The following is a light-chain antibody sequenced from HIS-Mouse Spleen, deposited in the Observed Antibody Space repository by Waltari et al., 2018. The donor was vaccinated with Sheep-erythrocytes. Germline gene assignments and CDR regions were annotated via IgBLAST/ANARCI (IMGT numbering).Light chain of an antibody. CDR1: QSVLYSSNNKNY. J-gene: IGKJ4*01. V-gene: IGKV4-1*01. CDR2: WAS. CDR3: QQYYSTLT. Sequence: DIVMTQSPDSLAVSLGERATINCKSSQSVLYSSNNKNYLAWYQQKPGQPPKLLIYWASTRESGVPDRFSGSGSGTDFTLTISSLQAEDVAVYYCQQYYSTLTFGGANEVAIK.